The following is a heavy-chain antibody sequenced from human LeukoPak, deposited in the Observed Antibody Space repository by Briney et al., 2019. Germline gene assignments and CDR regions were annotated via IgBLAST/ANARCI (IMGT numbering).Heavy chain of an antibody. CDR1: GGSISSYY. V-gene: IGHV4-59*01. D-gene: IGHD4-17*01. CDR3: ARDLVTVTKGFDI. J-gene: IGHJ3*02. CDR2: IYYSGST. Sequence: SETLSLTCTVSGGSISSYYWSWIRQPPGKGLEWIGYIYYSGSTNYNPSLKSRVTISVDTSKNQFSLKLSSVTAADTAVYYCARDLVTVTKGFDIWGQGAMVSVSS.